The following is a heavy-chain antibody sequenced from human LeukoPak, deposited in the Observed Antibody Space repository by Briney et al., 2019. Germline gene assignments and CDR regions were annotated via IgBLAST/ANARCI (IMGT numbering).Heavy chain of an antibody. J-gene: IGHJ5*02. V-gene: IGHV1-69*13. Sequence: SVTVSFTASGGTFSIYAISWVRQAPGQGLEWMGGIIPIFGTANYAQKFQGRVTITADESTSTAYMELSSLRSEDTAVYYCARDWGYCSSTSCYRWFDPWGQGTLVTVSS. CDR2: IIPIFGTA. CDR1: GGTFSIYA. CDR3: ARDWGYCSSTSCYRWFDP. D-gene: IGHD2-2*01.